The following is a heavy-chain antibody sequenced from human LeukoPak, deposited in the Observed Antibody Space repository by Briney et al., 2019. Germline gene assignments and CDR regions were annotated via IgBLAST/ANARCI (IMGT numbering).Heavy chain of an antibody. Sequence: ASVKVSCKASGYTFTGYYMHWVRQAPGQGLEWMGWINPNSGGTNYAQKFQGRVTMTRDTSISTAYMELRSLRSDDTAVYYCARDYWGSIAAAGTLVDYWGQGTLVTASS. CDR3: ARDYWGSIAAAGTLVDY. D-gene: IGHD6-13*01. CDR1: GYTFTGYY. J-gene: IGHJ4*02. CDR2: INPNSGGT. V-gene: IGHV1-2*02.